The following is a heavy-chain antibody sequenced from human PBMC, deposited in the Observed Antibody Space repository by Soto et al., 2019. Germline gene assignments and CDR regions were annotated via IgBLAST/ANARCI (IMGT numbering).Heavy chain of an antibody. Sequence: RLSCAASVFTFSSYGMHWVRQAAGKGLEWVAVISYDGSNKYYADSVKGRFTISRDNSKNTLYLQMNSLRAEDTAVYYCAKFRITGTTGYFDYWGQGTLVTVSS. CDR3: AKFRITGTTGYFDY. J-gene: IGHJ4*02. D-gene: IGHD1-7*01. CDR2: ISYDGSNK. CDR1: VFTFSSYG. V-gene: IGHV3-30*18.